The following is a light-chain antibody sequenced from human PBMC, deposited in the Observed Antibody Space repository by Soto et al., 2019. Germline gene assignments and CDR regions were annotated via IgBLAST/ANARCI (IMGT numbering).Light chain of an antibody. J-gene: IGLJ2*01. V-gene: IGLV2-14*01. CDR2: EVT. Sequence: QSVLTQPASVSGSPGQSSTISCTGTTSDVGRYKFVSWYQHHPGKAPKLLIFEVTNRPSGVSSRFSGSKSGNTASLTISGLQTEDEATYYCGSSTDTDTLVIFGGGTKVTVL. CDR1: TSDVGRYKF. CDR3: GSSTDTDTLVI.